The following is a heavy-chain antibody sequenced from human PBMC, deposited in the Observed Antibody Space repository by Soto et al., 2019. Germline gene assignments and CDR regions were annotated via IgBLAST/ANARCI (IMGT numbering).Heavy chain of an antibody. CDR3: ARVHTGKYGVWNY. J-gene: IGHJ4*02. CDR1: GFTFSSYW. D-gene: IGHD1-26*01. Sequence: EEQLVESGGGLVQPGGSLRLSCAASGFTFSSYWMHWVRQAPGKGLVWVSRINPGGSITAYADSVKGRFTISRDNAKNTLYLQMTSLRGDDTALYYCARVHTGKYGVWNYWGQGTLVTVSS. V-gene: IGHV3-74*01. CDR2: INPGGSIT.